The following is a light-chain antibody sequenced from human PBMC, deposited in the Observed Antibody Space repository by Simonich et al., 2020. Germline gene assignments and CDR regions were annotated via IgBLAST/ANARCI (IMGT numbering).Light chain of an antibody. CDR2: LNSDGSH. J-gene: IGLJ3*02. CDR1: SGHSSYA. V-gene: IGLV4-69*01. Sequence: QLVLTQSPSASASLGASVKLTCTLSSGHSSYAIAWHQPQPEKGPRYLMKLNSDGSHSKGDGIPDRFSGSSSGAERYLTISSLQSEDEADYYCQTWGTGMVFGGGTKLTVL. CDR3: QTWGTGMV.